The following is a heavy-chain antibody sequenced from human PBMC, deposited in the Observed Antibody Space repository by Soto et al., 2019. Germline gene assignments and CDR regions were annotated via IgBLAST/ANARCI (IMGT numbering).Heavy chain of an antibody. V-gene: IGHV3-30-3*01. CDR3: AVVAAFSGFDY. J-gene: IGHJ4*02. CDR2: ISYDGSNK. Sequence: QVQLVESGGGVVQPGRSLRLSCAASGFTFSSYAMHWVRQAPGKGLEWVAVISYDGSNKYYADSVKGRFTISRDNSKNTLYLQMNSLRAEDTAVYYCAVVAAFSGFDYWGQGTLVTVSS. D-gene: IGHD2-15*01. CDR1: GFTFSSYA.